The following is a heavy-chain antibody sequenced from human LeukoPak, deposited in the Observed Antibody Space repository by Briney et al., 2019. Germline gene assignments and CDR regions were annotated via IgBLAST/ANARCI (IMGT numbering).Heavy chain of an antibody. Sequence: GESLQISCKGSGYSFTSYWIGWVRQMPGKGLEWMGIIYPGDSDTRYSPSFQGQVTISADKSITTAYLQWGSLKASDTAIYFCARTGYNYNYNYYFDYWGQGTLVTVSS. J-gene: IGHJ4*02. CDR1: GYSFTSYW. CDR2: IYPGDSDT. CDR3: ARTGYNYNYNYYFDY. V-gene: IGHV5-51*01. D-gene: IGHD1-7*01.